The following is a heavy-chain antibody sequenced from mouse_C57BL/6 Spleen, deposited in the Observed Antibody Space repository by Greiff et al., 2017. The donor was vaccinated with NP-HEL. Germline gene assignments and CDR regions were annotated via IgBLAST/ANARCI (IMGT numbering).Heavy chain of an antibody. Sequence: VQLQQSGPELVKPGASVKISCKASGYTFTDYYMNWVKQSHGKSLEWIGDINPNNGGTSYNQKFKGKATLTVDKSSSTAYMELRSLTSEDSAVYYCAREEGLRRGDYFDYWGQGTTLTVSS. CDR3: AREEGLRRGDYFDY. CDR1: GYTFTDYY. J-gene: IGHJ2*01. V-gene: IGHV1-26*01. D-gene: IGHD2-4*01. CDR2: INPNNGGT.